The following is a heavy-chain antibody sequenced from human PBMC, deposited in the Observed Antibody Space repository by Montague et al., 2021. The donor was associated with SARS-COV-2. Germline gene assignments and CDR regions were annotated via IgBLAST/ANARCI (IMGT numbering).Heavy chain of an antibody. D-gene: IGHD2-15*01. Sequence: SLRLSCAASGFTFGSYAMTWVRQAPGKGLEWVSGISGDGDNAHYADSVKGRFTISRDNSKNTLYLQMINLRAEDTAVYFCAKPFPPADPYQYYGMDVWGQGTSVTVSS. CDR3: AKPFPPADPYQYYGMDV. J-gene: IGHJ6*02. V-gene: IGHV3-23*01. CDR2: ISGDGDNA. CDR1: GFTFGSYA.